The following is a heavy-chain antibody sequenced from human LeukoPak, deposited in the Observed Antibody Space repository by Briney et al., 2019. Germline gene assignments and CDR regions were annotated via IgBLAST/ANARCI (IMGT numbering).Heavy chain of an antibody. V-gene: IGHV1-8*01. D-gene: IGHD3-3*01. CDR3: AMGYDFWSGYND. Sequence: SVKVSCKASGYTFTSYDINWVRQATGQGLEWMGWMNPNSGNTGYAQKFQGRVTMTRNTSISTAYMELSSLRSEDTAVYYCAMGYDFWSGYNDWGQGTLVTVSS. J-gene: IGHJ4*02. CDR2: MNPNSGNT. CDR1: GYTFTSYD.